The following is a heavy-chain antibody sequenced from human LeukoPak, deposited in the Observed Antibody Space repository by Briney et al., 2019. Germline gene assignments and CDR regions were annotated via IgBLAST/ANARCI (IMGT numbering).Heavy chain of an antibody. CDR3: ARDTLNDAFDI. CDR1: GYTLTELS. CDR2: FDPEDGET. Sequence: GASVKVSCKVSGYTLTELSMHWVRQAPGKGLEWMGGFDPEDGETIYTQKFQGRVTLTTDTSTNTASMEVSSLRSDDTAVYYCARDTLNDAFDIWGQGTMVTVSS. V-gene: IGHV1-24*01. J-gene: IGHJ3*02.